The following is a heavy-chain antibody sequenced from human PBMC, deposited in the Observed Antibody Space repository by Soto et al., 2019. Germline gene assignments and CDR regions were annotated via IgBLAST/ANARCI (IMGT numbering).Heavy chain of an antibody. CDR1: GYTFTGYY. V-gene: IGHV1-2*04. J-gene: IGHJ4*02. D-gene: IGHD1-1*01. Sequence: ASVKVSCKASGYTFTGYYMHWVRQAPGQGLEWMGWINPNSGGTNYAQKFQGWVTMTRDTSISTAYMELSRLRSDDTAVYYCARPSVATLRSRCLQPADFDYWSQRSLVTASS. CDR3: ARPSVATLRSRCLQPADFDY. CDR2: INPNSGGT.